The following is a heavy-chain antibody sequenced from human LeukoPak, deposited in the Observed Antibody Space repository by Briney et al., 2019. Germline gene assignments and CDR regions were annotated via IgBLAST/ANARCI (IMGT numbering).Heavy chain of an antibody. CDR2: INPNSGGT. D-gene: IGHD3-22*01. V-gene: IGHV1-2*02. Sequence: ASVTVSCTASGYTFTVYYMHWVRQAPGQGLGWMGGINPNSGGTNYAQKFQGRVTMTRDTSISTAYMELSRLRSDDTAVYYCARGPLPYYYDSSGYYAFDIWGQGTMVTVSS. J-gene: IGHJ3*02. CDR1: GYTFTVYY. CDR3: ARGPLPYYYDSSGYYAFDI.